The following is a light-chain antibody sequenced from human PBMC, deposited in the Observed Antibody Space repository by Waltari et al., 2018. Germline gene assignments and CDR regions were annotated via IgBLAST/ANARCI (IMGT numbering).Light chain of an antibody. Sequence: TVLTQSPGTLSLSPGERATLSCRARQRLGGNYLVWDQHKPGTRPRLLIYGVSRRATGVPDRFSGSGSGTDFTLTISRLEPEDFAVYYCYHHDSSLPFGGGTTVEIK. J-gene: IGKJ4*01. V-gene: IGKV3-20*01. CDR2: GVS. CDR1: QRLGGNY. CDR3: YHHDSSLP.